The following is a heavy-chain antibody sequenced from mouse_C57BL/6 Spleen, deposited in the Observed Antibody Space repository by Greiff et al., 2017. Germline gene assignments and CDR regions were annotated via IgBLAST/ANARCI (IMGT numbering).Heavy chain of an antibody. CDR3: SRPLITTVVDAWFAY. V-gene: IGHV1-66*01. CDR1: GYSFTSYY. D-gene: IGHD1-1*01. J-gene: IGHJ3*01. Sequence: VQRVESGPELVKPGASVKISCKASGYSFTSYYIHWVKQRPGQGLEWIGWIYPGSGNTKYNEKFKGKATLTADTSSSTTYMQLSSLTSEDSAVXYCSRPLITTVVDAWFAYWGQGTLVTVSA. CDR2: IYPGSGNT.